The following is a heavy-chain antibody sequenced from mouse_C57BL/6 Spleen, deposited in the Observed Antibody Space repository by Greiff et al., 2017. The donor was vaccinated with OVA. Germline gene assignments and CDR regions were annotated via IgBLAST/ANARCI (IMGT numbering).Heavy chain of an antibody. CDR1: GYSITSGYD. Sequence: VQLKESGPGMVKPSQSLSLTCTVTGYSITSGYDWHWIRHFPGNKLEWMGYISYSGSTNYNPSLKSRISITHDTSKNHFFLKLNSVTTEDTATYYCARQRDYYAMDYWGQGTSVTVSS. CDR3: ARQRDYYAMDY. V-gene: IGHV3-1*01. CDR2: ISYSGST. J-gene: IGHJ4*01.